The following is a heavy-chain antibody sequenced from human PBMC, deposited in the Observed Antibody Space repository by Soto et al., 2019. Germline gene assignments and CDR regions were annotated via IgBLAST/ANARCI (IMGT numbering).Heavy chain of an antibody. D-gene: IGHD2-21*01. CDR1: GFTFSSYW. Sequence: EVQLVESGGGLVQPGGSLRLACSASGFTFSSYWMVWVRQGPGKGLEWVSRIISDGGHTRYADRVKGRFTISRDNAKNTVYLQMNSLRVEDTALYYCARGSIGSGTANDCWGQGTLVTVSS. J-gene: IGHJ4*02. CDR3: ARGSIGSGTANDC. CDR2: IISDGGHT. V-gene: IGHV3-74*01.